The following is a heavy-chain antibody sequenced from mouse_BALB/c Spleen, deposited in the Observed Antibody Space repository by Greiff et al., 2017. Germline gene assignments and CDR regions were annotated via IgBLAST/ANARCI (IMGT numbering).Heavy chain of an antibody. Sequence: VQLVESGAELAKPGASVKMSCKASGYTFTSYWMHWVKQRPGQGLEWIGYINPSTGYTEYNQKFKDKATLTADKSSSTAYMQLSSLTSEDSAVYYCARRDYGNHWYFDVWGAGTTVTVSS. CDR3: ARRDYGNHWYFDV. D-gene: IGHD2-1*01. V-gene: IGHV1-7*01. CDR2: INPSTGYT. CDR1: GYTFTSYW. J-gene: IGHJ1*01.